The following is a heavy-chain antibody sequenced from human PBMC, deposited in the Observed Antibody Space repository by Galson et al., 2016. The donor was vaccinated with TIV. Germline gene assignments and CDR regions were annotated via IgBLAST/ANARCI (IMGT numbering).Heavy chain of an antibody. Sequence: SVKVSCEASGGRLSTYSINWVRQAPGQGLEWVGRIIPIPGIADYAQKFQDRVTITADTSTSTAYMDLSSLKSEDTAVYYCTWGEDLGVWGNGTTVTVSS. J-gene: IGHJ6*04. CDR3: TWGEDLGV. V-gene: IGHV1-69*02. CDR1: GGRLSTYS. CDR2: IIPIPGIA. D-gene: IGHD3-16*01.